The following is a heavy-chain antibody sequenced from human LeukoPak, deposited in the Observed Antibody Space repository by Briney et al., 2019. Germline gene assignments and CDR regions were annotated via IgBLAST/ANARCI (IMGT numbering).Heavy chain of an antibody. CDR3: ARDGNWGSLRGAFDI. V-gene: IGHV1-2*02. CDR2: ISPNSGGT. D-gene: IGHD7-27*01. CDR1: GYTFTVYY. J-gene: IGHJ3*02. Sequence: DSVKVSCKASGYTFTVYYMHWVRQAPGQGLEWMGWISPNSGGTNYAQNFQGRVTMTRDTSISTAYMELSRLRSDDTAVYYCARDGNWGSLRGAFDIWGQGTMVTVSS.